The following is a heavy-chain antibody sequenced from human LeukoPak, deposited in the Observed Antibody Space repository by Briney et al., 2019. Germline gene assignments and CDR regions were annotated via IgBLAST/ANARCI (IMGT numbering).Heavy chain of an antibody. CDR3: ASATGYDSSGFDP. Sequence: PEGSLRLSCAASGFTFSSYGMHWVRQAPGKGLEWVAVIWYDGSNKYYADSVKGQFTISRDNSKNTLYLQMNSLRAEDTAVYYCASATGYDSSGFDPWGQGTLVTVSS. CDR1: GFTFSSYG. CDR2: IWYDGSNK. J-gene: IGHJ5*02. V-gene: IGHV3-33*01. D-gene: IGHD3-22*01.